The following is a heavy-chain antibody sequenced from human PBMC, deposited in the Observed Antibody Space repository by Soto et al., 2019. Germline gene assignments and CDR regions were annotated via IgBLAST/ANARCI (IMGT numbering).Heavy chain of an antibody. V-gene: IGHV4-4*07. CDR1: GVSIKTYY. D-gene: IGHD3-9*01. Sequence: NPSETLSLTCAVSGVSIKTYYWSWIRKPAGKGLEWIGRIYTTGSANHNPSLKSRVTMSVDTSKNQVSLKLTSVTAADAGVYYCARDDYYDSNNWFDPWGQGILVTV. CDR3: ARDDYYDSNNWFDP. J-gene: IGHJ5*02. CDR2: IYTTGSA.